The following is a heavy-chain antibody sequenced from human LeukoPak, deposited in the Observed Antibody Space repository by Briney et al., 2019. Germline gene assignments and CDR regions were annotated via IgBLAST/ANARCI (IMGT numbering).Heavy chain of an antibody. Sequence: SETLSLTCTVSGGSISSYYWSWIRQPPGKGLEWIGYIYYSGSTNYNPSLKSRVTISVDTSKNQFSLKLSSVTAADTAVYYCARGTLRYATRGLDPWGQGTLVTVSS. CDR2: IYYSGST. CDR1: GGSISSYY. J-gene: IGHJ5*02. CDR3: ARGTLRYATRGLDP. V-gene: IGHV4-59*01. D-gene: IGHD1-26*01.